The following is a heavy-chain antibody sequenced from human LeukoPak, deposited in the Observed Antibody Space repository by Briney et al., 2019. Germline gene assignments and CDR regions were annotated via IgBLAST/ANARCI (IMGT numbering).Heavy chain of an antibody. CDR3: AREQIYSSSLQD. CDR1: GFTFSSYA. CDR2: ISYDGSNK. J-gene: IGHJ1*01. Sequence: GGSLRLSCAASGFTFSSYAMHWVRQAPGKGLEWVTVISYDGSNKYYADSVKGRFTISRDNSKNTLYLQMNSLRAEDTAVYYCAREQIYSSSLQDWGQGTLVTVSS. V-gene: IGHV3-30-3*01. D-gene: IGHD6-6*01.